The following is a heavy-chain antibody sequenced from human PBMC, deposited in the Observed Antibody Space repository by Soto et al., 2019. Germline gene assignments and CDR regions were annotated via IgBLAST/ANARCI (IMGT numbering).Heavy chain of an antibody. CDR1: GGSISSYY. D-gene: IGHD3-10*01. CDR3: AMVRGATFDY. V-gene: IGHV4-59*01. CDR2: IYYSGST. J-gene: IGHJ4*02. Sequence: SETLSLTCTVSGGSISSYYWSWIRQPPGKGLEWIGYIYYSGSTNYNPSLKSRVTISVDTSKNQFSLKLSSVTAADTAVYYCAMVRGATFDYWGQGTLVTVSS.